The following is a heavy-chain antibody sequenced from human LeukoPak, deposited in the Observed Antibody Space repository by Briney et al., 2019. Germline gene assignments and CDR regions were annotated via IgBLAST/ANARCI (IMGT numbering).Heavy chain of an antibody. D-gene: IGHD5-24*01. Sequence: GGSLRLSCAASGFTFSTYWMSWVRQASGKGLAWVANIKQDGSEKYYMDSVKGRFTISRDNAKNSLYLQMNSLRAEDTAVYYCARDSRWLQADFDYWGQGTLVTVSS. CDR2: IKQDGSEK. CDR1: GFTFSTYW. CDR3: ARDSRWLQADFDY. J-gene: IGHJ4*02. V-gene: IGHV3-7*01.